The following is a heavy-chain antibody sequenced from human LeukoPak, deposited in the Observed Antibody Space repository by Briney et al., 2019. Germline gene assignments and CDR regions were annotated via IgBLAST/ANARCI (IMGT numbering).Heavy chain of an antibody. CDR1: GGSISSGGYS. J-gene: IGHJ4*02. CDR2: TYYSGST. CDR3: ASRSSIWSGYQDTLYYFDS. D-gene: IGHD3-3*01. V-gene: IGHV4-30-4*07. Sequence: SQTLSLTCAVSGGSISSGGYSWRWIRQPPGKGLEWIGHTYYSGSTNYNPSLKSRVTISVDTSKNQFSLKLSSVTAADTAVYYCASRSSIWSGYQDTLYYFDSWGQGTLVTVSS.